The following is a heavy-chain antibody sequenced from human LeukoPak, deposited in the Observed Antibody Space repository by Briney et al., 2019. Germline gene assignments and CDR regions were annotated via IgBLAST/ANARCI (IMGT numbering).Heavy chain of an antibody. CDR2: ISYDGSNK. J-gene: IGHJ6*02. D-gene: IGHD1-26*01. CDR1: GFTFSNYA. Sequence: GGSLRLSCAASGFTFSNYAMHWVRQGPGKGLVWVAFISYDGSNKYYADSVKGRFTISRDNSKNTLYLQMNSLRAEDTAVYYCARVIIVGGTTHYYGMDVWGQGTTVTVSS. V-gene: IGHV3-30-3*01. CDR3: ARVIIVGGTTHYYGMDV.